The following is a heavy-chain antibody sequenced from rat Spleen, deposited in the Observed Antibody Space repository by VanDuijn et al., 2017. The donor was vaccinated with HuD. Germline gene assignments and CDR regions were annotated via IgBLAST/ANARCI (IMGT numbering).Heavy chain of an antibody. CDR3: ARLGGLRNWFAY. D-gene: IGHD4-3*01. CDR2: INYDGRST. V-gene: IGHV5-29*01. CDR1: GFTFSDYY. J-gene: IGHJ3*01. Sequence: EVQLVESGGDLVQPGRSLKLSCAASGFTFSDYYMAWVRQAPTKGLEWVATINYDGRSTFYRDSVRDRFTISRDNAKSTLYLQIDSLKSEDTATYFCARLGGLRNWFAYWGQGTLVTVSS.